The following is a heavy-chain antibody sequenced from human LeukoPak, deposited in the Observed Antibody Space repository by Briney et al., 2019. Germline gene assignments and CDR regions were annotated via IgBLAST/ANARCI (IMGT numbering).Heavy chain of an antibody. CDR3: ARRPVFATPSNYDSF. CDR1: GGSISSGGYY. D-gene: IGHD3-3*01. CDR2: IHHSGST. V-gene: IGHV4-30-2*01. J-gene: IGHJ6*04. Sequence: PSETLSLTCTVSGGSISSGGYYWSWIRQPPGKGLEWIGYIHHSGSTYYNPSLKSRVTISVDRSKNQFSLKLSSVTAADTAVYYCARRPVFATPSNYDSFWGKGTTVTVSS.